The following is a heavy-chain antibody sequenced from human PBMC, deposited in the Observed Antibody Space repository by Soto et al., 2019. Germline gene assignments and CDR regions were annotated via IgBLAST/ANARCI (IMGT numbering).Heavy chain of an antibody. D-gene: IGHD1-26*01. V-gene: IGHV3-66*01. J-gene: IGHJ2*01. CDR2: IYSGGST. CDR1: GFTVSSNY. CDR3: ARESRIVGAPCRYWYFDL. Sequence: EVRLVESGGGLVQPGGSLRLSCAASGFTVSSNYMSWVRQAPGKGLEWVSVIYSGGSTYYADSVKGRFTISRDNSKNTLYLQMNSLRAEDTAVYYCARESRIVGAPCRYWYFDLWGRGTLVTVSS.